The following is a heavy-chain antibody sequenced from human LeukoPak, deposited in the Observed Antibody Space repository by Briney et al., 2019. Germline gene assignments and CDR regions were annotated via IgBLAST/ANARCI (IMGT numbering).Heavy chain of an antibody. CDR3: AREYYDSSGSPYFDY. V-gene: IGHV3-48*04. J-gene: IGHJ4*02. Sequence: PGGSLRLSCVASGFTFSSYSMNWGRQAPGKGLEWVSYISSSSNTIHYGDSVKGRFTISRDNAKNTLYMYIHSLRAEDTAVYYCAREYYDSSGSPYFDYWGQGTLVTVSS. D-gene: IGHD3-22*01. CDR2: ISSSSNTI. CDR1: GFTFSSYS.